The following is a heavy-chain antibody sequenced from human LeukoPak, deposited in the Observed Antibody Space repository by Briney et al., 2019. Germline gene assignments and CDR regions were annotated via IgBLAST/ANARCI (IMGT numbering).Heavy chain of an antibody. J-gene: IGHJ4*02. CDR2: INPNSGGT. CDR1: GDTFTNYH. Sequence: ASVKVSCKVSGDTFTNYHVHWVRQAPGQGLEWMGWINPNSGGTNYAQKFQGRVTMTRDTSISTAYMELSRLRSDDTAVYYCASLAILVERVDYWGQGTLVTVSS. CDR3: ASLAILVERVDY. V-gene: IGHV1-2*02. D-gene: IGHD1-1*01.